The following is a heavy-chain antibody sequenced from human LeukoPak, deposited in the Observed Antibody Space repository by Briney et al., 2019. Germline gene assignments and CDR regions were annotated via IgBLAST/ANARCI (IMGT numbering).Heavy chain of an antibody. CDR2: IIPIFGTA. CDR1: GGTFSSYA. V-gene: IGHV1-69*13. Sequence: EASVKVSCKASGGTFSSYAISWVRQAPGQGLEWMGGIIPIFGTANYAQKFQGRVTITADESTSTAYMELSSLRSEDTAVYYCARGPNNSSGWCLSFGYWGQGTLVTVSS. CDR3: ARGPNNSSGWCLSFGY. J-gene: IGHJ4*02. D-gene: IGHD6-19*01.